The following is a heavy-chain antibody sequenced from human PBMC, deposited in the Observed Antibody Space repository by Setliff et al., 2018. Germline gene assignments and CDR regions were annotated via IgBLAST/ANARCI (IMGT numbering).Heavy chain of an antibody. CDR1: GHSFSDYY. CDR3: ARDRQYCSSPTCYSSYFYYYGMDV. D-gene: IGHD2-2*02. Sequence: PSETLSLTCAIYGHSFSDYYWSWVRPPPWKGLEWIGEIYHSGSTNYNPSLKSRVTISVATSKNQFSLKLSSVTAADTAVYYCARDRQYCSSPTCYSSYFYYYGMDVWGQGTTVTVSS. J-gene: IGHJ6*02. V-gene: IGHV4-34*01. CDR2: IYHSGST.